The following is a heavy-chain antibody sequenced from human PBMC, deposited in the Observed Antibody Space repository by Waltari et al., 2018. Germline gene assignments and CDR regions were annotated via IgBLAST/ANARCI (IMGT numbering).Heavy chain of an antibody. CDR2: VRGDGRT. V-gene: IGHV4-4*02. D-gene: IGHD2-15*01. Sequence: QLQLQESGPGLVKPSVTLSLTCAVSGESMSSSYVWNWVRQPPGKGLEWIGQVRGDGRTNYNPSFESRLTISLDTSTDHFSLRLTSATAADTAVYYCARDRGRGLYLDSWGQGILVTVSP. J-gene: IGHJ4*02. CDR3: ARDRGRGLYLDS. CDR1: GESMSSSYV.